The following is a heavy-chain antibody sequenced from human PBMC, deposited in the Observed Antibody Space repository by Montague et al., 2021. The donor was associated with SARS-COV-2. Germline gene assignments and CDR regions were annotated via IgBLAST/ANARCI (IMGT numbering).Heavy chain of an antibody. CDR2: IYDTGII. V-gene: IGHV4-59*02. CDR3: AREREDSDIFDL. D-gene: IGHD1-26*01. Sequence: SETLSLTCSVSGASVTSESWGWIRQIPGKGLEWIAYIYDTGIIDYHPSLRSRTTIAVDTSKNQLSLKLTSVSAADTAVYFCAREREDSDIFDLWGQGTMVTVSS. J-gene: IGHJ3*01. CDR1: GASVTSES.